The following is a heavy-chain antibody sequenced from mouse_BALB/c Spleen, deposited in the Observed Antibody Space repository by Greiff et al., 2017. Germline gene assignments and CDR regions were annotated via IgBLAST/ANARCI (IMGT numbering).Heavy chain of an antibody. CDR2: INPRNGGT. J-gene: IGHJ4*01. CDR3: TRRGNYPYAMDY. D-gene: IGHD2-1*01. V-gene: IGHV1S81*02. CDR1: GYTFTSYY. Sequence: VKLMESGAELVKPGASVKLSCKASGYTFTSYYMYWVKQRPGQGLEWIGEINPRNGGTNFNEKFKSKATLTVDKSSSTAYMQLSSLTSEDSAVYYCTRRGNYPYAMDYWGQGTSVTVSS.